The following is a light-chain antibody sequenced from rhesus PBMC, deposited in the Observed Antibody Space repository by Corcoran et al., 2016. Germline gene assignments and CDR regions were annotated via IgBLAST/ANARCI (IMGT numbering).Light chain of an antibody. V-gene: IGKV1S12*01. CDR3: QRSYNNPLT. J-gene: IGKJ4*01. CDR2: TTS. CDR1: QNINSN. Sequence: IQMTQSPSALSASVGDSVTISRWARQNINSNLAWYQQKPGKAPRLLFYTTSRLQTGVPSRFSGSGSGTDCTLPNSSLTPEASATYYCQRSYNNPLTFGGGAKVELK.